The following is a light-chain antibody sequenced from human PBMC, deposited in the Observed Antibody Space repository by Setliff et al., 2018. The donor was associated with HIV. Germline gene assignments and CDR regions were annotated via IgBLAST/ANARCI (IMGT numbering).Light chain of an antibody. CDR3: SSYTTSSTLYV. J-gene: IGLJ1*01. CDR1: SSDVGGYYS. V-gene: IGLV2-14*03. Sequence: QSALAQPASVSGSPGQSITISCTGTSSDVGGYYSVSWYQQHPGKAPKLMIYDVITRPSGVSNRFSGARSGNTASLTISGLQVEDEADYYCSSYTTSSTLYVFGPGTKVTVL. CDR2: DVI.